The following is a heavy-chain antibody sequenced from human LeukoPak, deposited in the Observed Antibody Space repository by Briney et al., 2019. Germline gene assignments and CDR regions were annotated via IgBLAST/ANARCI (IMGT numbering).Heavy chain of an antibody. CDR2: INPSSGGT. Sequence: ASVKVSCKASGYTFTGYYMRWVRQAPGQGLEWMGWINPSSGGTNYAQKFQGRVTMTRDTSISTAYMELSRLRSDDTAVYYCARAKRRDLTGPPSGPWGQGTLVTVSS. D-gene: IGHD3-9*01. CDR1: GYTFTGYY. J-gene: IGHJ5*02. V-gene: IGHV1-2*02. CDR3: ARAKRRDLTGPPSGP.